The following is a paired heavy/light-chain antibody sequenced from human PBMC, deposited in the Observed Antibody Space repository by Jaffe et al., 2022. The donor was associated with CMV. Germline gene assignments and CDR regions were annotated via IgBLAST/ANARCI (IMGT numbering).Light chain of an antibody. CDR1: QAIRTF. Sequence: DIHMTQSPSSLSASVGDRVTISCRASQAIRTFLNWYQHKPGKAPKLLLCVASSLQSGVPSRFSGSGSGANFTLTINSLQPDDSATYYCQQTFSTPPYTFGQGTKLEIK. CDR2: VAS. V-gene: IGKV1-39*01. CDR3: QQTFSTPPYT. J-gene: IGKJ2*01.
Heavy chain of an antibody. CDR1: GGSISKYY. CDR3: ARGRDSNSGELDY. V-gene: IGHV4-59*01. D-gene: IGHD3-10*01. J-gene: IGHJ4*02. CDR2: IHYKGGT. Sequence: QVHLQEAGPGLVKPSETLSLTCIVSGGSISKYYWSWIRQSPGKGLEWIGYIHYKGGTNYNPSLKSRVSISLDTSKHQFSLNVTSVTAADTAVYYCARGRDSNSGELDYWGQGALVTVSS.